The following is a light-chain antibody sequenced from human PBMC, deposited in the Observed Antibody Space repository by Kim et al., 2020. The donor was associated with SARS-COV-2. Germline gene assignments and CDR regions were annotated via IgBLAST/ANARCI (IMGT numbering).Light chain of an antibody. CDR1: SLRSYY. Sequence: SSELTQDPAVSVALGQTVRITCQGDSLRSYYATWYQQKPRQAPVLVIYGRNNRPSGIPDRFSGSTSGNTASLTISGAEAEDEADFSCQSRDSGGKVIFGGGTQLTVL. J-gene: IGLJ2*01. CDR2: GRN. CDR3: QSRDSGGKVI. V-gene: IGLV3-19*01.